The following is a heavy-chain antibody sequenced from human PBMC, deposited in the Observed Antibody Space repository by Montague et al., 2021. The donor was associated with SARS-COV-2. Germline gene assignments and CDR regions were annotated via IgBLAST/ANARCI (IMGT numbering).Heavy chain of an antibody. J-gene: IGHJ4*02. Sequence: SETLSLTCTVSFGSVKNYFCRWIRQPVGKGLEWIGRIFVTGGTKXTPSLKSRVTMSLDTSKNQFSLKLRSVTAADTAIYYCAGAFGSSFDFWGQGILVAVSS. CDR3: AGAFGSSFDF. CDR1: FGSVKNYF. D-gene: IGHD6-13*01. V-gene: IGHV4-4*07. CDR2: IFVTGGT.